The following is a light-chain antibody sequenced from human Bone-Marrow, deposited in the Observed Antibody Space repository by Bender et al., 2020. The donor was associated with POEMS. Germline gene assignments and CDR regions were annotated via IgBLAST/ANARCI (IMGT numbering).Light chain of an antibody. J-gene: IGLJ1*01. CDR3: CSYAGNDKFV. V-gene: IGLV2-11*01. Sequence: QSALTQPRSVSGSPGQSVTISCTGTSNDVGGYNSVSWYQQHPGKAPQLMLFDVIKRPSGVPDRFSGSKSGNTASLTISGLQADDEADYYCCSYAGNDKFVFGTGTKVTVL. CDR2: DVI. CDR1: SNDVGGYNS.